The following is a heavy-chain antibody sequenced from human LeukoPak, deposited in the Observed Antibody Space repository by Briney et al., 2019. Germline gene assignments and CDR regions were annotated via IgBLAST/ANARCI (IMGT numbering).Heavy chain of an antibody. D-gene: IGHD4-17*01. CDR3: SRSLYGDYDAFDI. V-gene: IGHV4-39*01. CDR2: MSHSGSA. J-gene: IGHJ3*02. CDR1: GGSISSDSYH. Sequence: SETLSLTCTVSGGSISSDSYHWSWIRQPPGKGLEWIGSMSHSGSAYYSLSLKGRVTISVDTSSNQFSLILSSVTAADSAVYYCSRSLYGDYDAFDIWGQGTLVTVSS.